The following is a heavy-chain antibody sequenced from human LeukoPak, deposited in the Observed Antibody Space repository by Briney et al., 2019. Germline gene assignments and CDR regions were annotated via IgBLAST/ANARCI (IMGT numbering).Heavy chain of an antibody. CDR2: IYYSGST. Sequence: SETLSLTCTVSGGSISSGSYYWSWIRQPAGKGLEWIGYIYYSGSTNYNPSLKSRVTISVDTSKNQFSLKLSSVTAADTAVYYCARSGIWFGEFFVRTRDYYYYYMDVWGKGTTVTISS. CDR3: ARSGIWFGEFFVRTRDYYYYYMDV. CDR1: GGSISSGSYY. D-gene: IGHD3-10*01. J-gene: IGHJ6*03. V-gene: IGHV4-61*10.